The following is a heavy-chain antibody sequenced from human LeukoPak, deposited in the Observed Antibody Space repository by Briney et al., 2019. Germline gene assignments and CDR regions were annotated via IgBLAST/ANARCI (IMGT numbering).Heavy chain of an antibody. D-gene: IGHD6-19*01. CDR2: IYYGGST. V-gene: IGHV4-39*01. Sequence: ASETLSLTCTVSGGSISSSSYYWGWIRQPPGKGLEWIGSIYYGGSTYYNPSLKSRVTISVDTSKNQFSLKLSSVTAADTAVYYCARHLSGWYGRLGYFDYWGQGTLVTVSS. CDR3: ARHLSGWYGRLGYFDY. CDR1: GGSISSSSYY. J-gene: IGHJ4*02.